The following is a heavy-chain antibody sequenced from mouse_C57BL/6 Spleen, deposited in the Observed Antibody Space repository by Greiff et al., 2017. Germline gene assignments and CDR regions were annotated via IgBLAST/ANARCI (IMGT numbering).Heavy chain of an antibody. Sequence: VQLQQSGAELVKPGASVKLSCKASGYTFTEYTIHWVKQRSGQGLEWIGWFYPGSGSIKYNEKFKDKATFTADTSSSTVYMELSRLTSEDSAVYFCARHKWVRRYYSDWYIDVWGTGTTVTVSS. CDR1: GYTFTEYT. J-gene: IGHJ1*03. CDR2: FYPGSGSI. V-gene: IGHV1-62-2*01. D-gene: IGHD1-1*01. CDR3: ARHKWVRRYYSDWYIDV.